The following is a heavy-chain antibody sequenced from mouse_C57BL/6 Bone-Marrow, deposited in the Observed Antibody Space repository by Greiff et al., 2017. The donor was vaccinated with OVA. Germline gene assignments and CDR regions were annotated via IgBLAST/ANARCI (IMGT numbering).Heavy chain of an antibody. CDR2: IRNKANNHAT. CDR3: TKLRRKSYWYFDV. CDR1: GFTFSDAW. D-gene: IGHD1-2*01. V-gene: IGHV6-6*01. Sequence: DVKVEESGGGLVQPGGSMKLSCAASGFTFSDAWMDWVRQSPEKGLEWVAEIRNKANNHATYYAESVKGRFTISRDDSKSSVYLQMNSLRAEDTGIYYCTKLRRKSYWYFDVWGTGTTVTVSS. J-gene: IGHJ1*03.